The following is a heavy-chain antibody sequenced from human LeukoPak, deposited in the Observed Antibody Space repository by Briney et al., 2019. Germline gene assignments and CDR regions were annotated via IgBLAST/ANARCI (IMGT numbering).Heavy chain of an antibody. CDR1: GYSISSDKY. CDR3: ARSHSGWQGHNNWFDP. CDR2: IYHTGST. Sequence: PSETLSLTCEVYGYSISSDKYWGWIRQPPGKGLEWIGSIYHTGSTYYNPSLKSRVSISVDTSKNQFSLKFTSVTAADTAVYYCARSHSGWQGHNNWFDPWGQGTLVTVSS. J-gene: IGHJ5*02. V-gene: IGHV4-38-2*01. D-gene: IGHD6-19*01.